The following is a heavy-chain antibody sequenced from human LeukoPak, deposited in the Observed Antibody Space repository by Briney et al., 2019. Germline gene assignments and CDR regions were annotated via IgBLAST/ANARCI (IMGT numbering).Heavy chain of an antibody. Sequence: ASVKVSCKASGYTFTSYDINWVRQATGQGLEWMGWMNPNSGDTGYAQKFQGRLTMTRNTSISTAYMGLSSLRSEDTAVYYCARVSYYDFWSGYYTYNWFDPWGQGTLVTVSS. CDR1: GYTFTSYD. D-gene: IGHD3-3*01. J-gene: IGHJ5*02. CDR3: ARVSYYDFWSGYYTYNWFDP. CDR2: MNPNSGDT. V-gene: IGHV1-8*01.